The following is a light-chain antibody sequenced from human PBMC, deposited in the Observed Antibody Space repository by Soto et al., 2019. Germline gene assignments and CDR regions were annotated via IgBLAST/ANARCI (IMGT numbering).Light chain of an antibody. V-gene: IGKV1-5*03. CDR1: QSVSSW. CDR3: QHYASFSGT. CDR2: KAS. Sequence: DIQMTQSPSTLSASVGDRVTITCRASQSVSSWVAWYHLKPGKAPKLLIYKASTLETGVPSRFSSSGSRTEFTLTISSLQPDDFATYYCQHYASFSGTFGQGTKVEIK. J-gene: IGKJ1*01.